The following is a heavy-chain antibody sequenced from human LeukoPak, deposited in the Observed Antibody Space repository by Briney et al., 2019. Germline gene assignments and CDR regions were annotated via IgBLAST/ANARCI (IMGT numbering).Heavy chain of an antibody. CDR3: ARDSSYYYYLDV. J-gene: IGHJ6*03. Sequence: ASVKVSCKASGYTFTSYYMHWVRQAPGQGLEWMGWINPNSGGTNYAQKFQGRVTMTRDTSISTAYMGLRRLRSDDTAVYYCARDSSYYYYLDVWGKGTTVTISS. V-gene: IGHV1-2*02. CDR2: INPNSGGT. CDR1: GYTFTSYY.